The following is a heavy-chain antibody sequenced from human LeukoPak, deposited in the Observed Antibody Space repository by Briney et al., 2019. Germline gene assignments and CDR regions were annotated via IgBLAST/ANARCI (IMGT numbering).Heavy chain of an antibody. CDR2: IKSKSEGGTT. CDR1: GFTFSSYE. CDR3: TTAASDYDSSYDY. J-gene: IGHJ4*02. D-gene: IGHD3-22*01. V-gene: IGHV3-15*01. Sequence: GGSLRLSSAASGFTFSSYEMNWVRQAPGKGLEWVGRIKSKSEGGTTDYAAPVKGRFTISRDDSKNTLYLQMNSLKTEDTAVYYCTTAASDYDSSYDYWGQGTLVTVSS.